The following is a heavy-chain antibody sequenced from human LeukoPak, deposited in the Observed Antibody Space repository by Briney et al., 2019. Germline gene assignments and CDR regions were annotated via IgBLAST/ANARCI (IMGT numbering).Heavy chain of an antibody. CDR1: GGSISSGDYY. J-gene: IGHJ6*02. Sequence: SETLSLTCTVSGGSISSGDYYWSWIRQPPGKGLEWIGYIYYSGSTYYNPSLKSRVTISVDTSKNQFSLRLSSVTAADTAVYYCARDRGPLRFLECLLPSRRSVRYVMDVWGQGTTVTVSS. CDR3: ARDRGPLRFLECLLPSRRSVRYVMDV. CDR2: IYYSGST. V-gene: IGHV4-30-4*01. D-gene: IGHD3-3*01.